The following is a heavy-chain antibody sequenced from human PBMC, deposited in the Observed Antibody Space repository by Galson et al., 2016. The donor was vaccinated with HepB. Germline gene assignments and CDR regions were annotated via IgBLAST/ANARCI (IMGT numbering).Heavy chain of an antibody. CDR1: GDTFSSYT. D-gene: IGHD1-26*01. V-gene: IGHV1-69*08. CDR2: IIPALGAT. CDR3: ARAHRIAMFAVGFDY. J-gene: IGHJ4*02. Sequence: ASGDTFSSYTITWVRQAPGQGLEWMGRIIPALGATTYAQRFQDRLTITADKSTTTVYLELGSLTSEDTAVYYCARAHRIAMFAVGFDYWGQGSLVAVAS.